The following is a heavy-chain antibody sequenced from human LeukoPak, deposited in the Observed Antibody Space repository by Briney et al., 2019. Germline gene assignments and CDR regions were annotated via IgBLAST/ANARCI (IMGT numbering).Heavy chain of an antibody. CDR1: GFTFTTYW. CDR2: IKQDGTEK. CDR3: ARDWPYSGSLGY. J-gene: IGHJ4*02. Sequence: QAGGSLRLSCAASGFTFTTYWMSWVRQAPGKGLEWVANIKQDGTEKYYVDSVKGRFTISRDNAKNSLYLQMNSLRAEDTALYYCARDWPYSGSLGYWGQGTLVTVSS. V-gene: IGHV3-7*03. D-gene: IGHD1-26*01.